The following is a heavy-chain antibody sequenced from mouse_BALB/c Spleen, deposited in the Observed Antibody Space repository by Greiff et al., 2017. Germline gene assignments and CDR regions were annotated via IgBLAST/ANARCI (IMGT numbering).Heavy chain of an antibody. Sequence: VQLQQSGAELVKPGTSVKLSCKASGYNFTSYWINWVKLRPGQGLEWIGDIYPGSGSTNYNEKFKSKATLTVDTSSSTAYMQLSSLASEDSALYYCATRDAMDYWGQGTSVTVSS. CDR2: IYPGSGST. V-gene: IGHV1-55*01. J-gene: IGHJ4*01. CDR1: GYNFTSYW. CDR3: ATRDAMDY.